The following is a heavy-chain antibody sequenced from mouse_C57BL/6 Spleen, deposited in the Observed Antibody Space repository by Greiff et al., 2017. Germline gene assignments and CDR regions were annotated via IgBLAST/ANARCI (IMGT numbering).Heavy chain of an antibody. V-gene: IGHV1-42*01. CDR3: ANDYDNDYAMDY. CDR1: GYSFTGYY. CDR2: INPSTGGT. J-gene: IGHJ4*01. Sequence: EVQLQQSGPELVKPGASVKISCKASGYSFTGYYMNWVKQSPEKSLEWIGEINPSTGGTTYNQKFKAKATLTVDKSSSTAYMQLKSLTSEDSAVXYCANDYDNDYAMDYWGQGTSGTVSS. D-gene: IGHD2-4*01.